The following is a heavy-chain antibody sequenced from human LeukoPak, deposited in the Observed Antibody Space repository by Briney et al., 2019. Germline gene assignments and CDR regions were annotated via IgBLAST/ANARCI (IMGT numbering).Heavy chain of an antibody. CDR2: IIPIFGTA. Sequence: SVKVSCKASGGTFSSYAISWVRQAPGQGLEWMGGIIPIFGTANYAQKFQGRVTITTDESTSTAYMELSSLRSEDTAVYYCARDGGSTSAATPDAFDIWGQGTMVTVSS. J-gene: IGHJ3*02. CDR3: ARDGGSTSAATPDAFDI. V-gene: IGHV1-69*05. CDR1: GGTFSSYA. D-gene: IGHD2-2*01.